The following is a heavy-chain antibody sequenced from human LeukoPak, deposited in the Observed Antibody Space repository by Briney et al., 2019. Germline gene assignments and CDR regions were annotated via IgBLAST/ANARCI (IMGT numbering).Heavy chain of an antibody. Sequence: ASVKVSCKASGYTFTSYGISWVRQAPGQGLEWMGWISAYNGNTNYAQKLQGRVTMTRNISISTAYMELSSLKSEDTAVYYCARGAGYGSGSRDYWGQGTLVTVSS. CDR1: GYTFTSYG. D-gene: IGHD3-10*01. CDR2: ISAYNGNT. V-gene: IGHV1-18*01. CDR3: ARGAGYGSGSRDY. J-gene: IGHJ4*02.